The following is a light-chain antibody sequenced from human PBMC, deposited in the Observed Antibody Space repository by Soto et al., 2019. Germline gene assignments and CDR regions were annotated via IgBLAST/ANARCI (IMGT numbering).Light chain of an antibody. CDR1: QSINNY. J-gene: IGKJ4*01. CDR3: QQSYSSPLT. V-gene: IGKV1-39*01. CDR2: SAS. Sequence: DVQMTQSLSSLSASVGDTVTITCRASQSINNYLNWYEQKPGEAPKLLMYSASTLQSGVPSRFSGSGTGTDFTLTITSLQPEDFAVYYCQQSYSSPLTFGGGTKVEI.